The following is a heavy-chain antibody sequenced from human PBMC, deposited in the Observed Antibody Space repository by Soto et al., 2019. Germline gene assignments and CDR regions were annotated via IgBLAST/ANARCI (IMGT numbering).Heavy chain of an antibody. D-gene: IGHD5-12*01. V-gene: IGHV3-53*01. J-gene: IGHJ4*02. CDR3: QGYGY. Sequence: EVQVVESGGGLIQPGGSLRLSCAVSGFTVTINYMSWVRQAPGKGLEWVSVIYSGGTIYYADSVKGRFTISRDTSKNTLYLQMNSLRGEETAVYYCQGYGYWGQGTLVTVSS. CDR2: IYSGGTI. CDR1: GFTVTINY.